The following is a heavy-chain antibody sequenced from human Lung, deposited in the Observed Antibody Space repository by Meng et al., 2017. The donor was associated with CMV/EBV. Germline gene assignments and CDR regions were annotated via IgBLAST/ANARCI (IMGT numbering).Heavy chain of an antibody. J-gene: IGHJ4*02. D-gene: IGHD2-15*01. CDR2: ISYDGSNK. V-gene: IGHV3-30-3*01. CDR1: GFTFSSYA. Sequence: QWQVGGAGGGVCQPGRSLRLSCAASGFTFSSYAMHWVRQAPGKGLEWVAVISYDGSNKYYADSVKGRFTISRDNSKNTLYLQMNSLRAEDTAVYYCAHGGGDCWGQGTLVTVSS. CDR3: AHGGGDC.